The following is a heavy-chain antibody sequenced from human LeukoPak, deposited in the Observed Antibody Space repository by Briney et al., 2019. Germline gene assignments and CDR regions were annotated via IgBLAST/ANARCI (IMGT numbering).Heavy chain of an antibody. V-gene: IGHV4-4*07. CDR3: ARGLNQYYFDY. CDR2: FHSSGST. Sequence: SETMSLASTVDGGSISTYYWNWNRQPAGKGLEWIGRFHSSGSTNYNPSLKSRVTMSVDTSKNQFSLRLNFLTAADTAVYFCARGLNQYYFDYWGQGTLVTVSS. J-gene: IGHJ4*02. D-gene: IGHD1-14*01. CDR1: GGSISTYY.